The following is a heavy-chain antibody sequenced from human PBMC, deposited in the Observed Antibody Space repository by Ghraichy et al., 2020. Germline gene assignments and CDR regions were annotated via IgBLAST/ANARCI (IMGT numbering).Heavy chain of an antibody. Sequence: ASVKVSCKASGYTFTSYYMNWVRQAPGQGLEWMGIINPIDGSTGYAQKFQGRVTMTRDTSTNTAYMELNSLRSEDTAVYYCARGGIAVACTAGRSFDHWGQGTLVTVSS. CDR3: ARGGIAVACTAGRSFDH. D-gene: IGHD6-19*01. V-gene: IGHV1-46*01. CDR2: INPIDGST. J-gene: IGHJ4*02. CDR1: GYTFTSYY.